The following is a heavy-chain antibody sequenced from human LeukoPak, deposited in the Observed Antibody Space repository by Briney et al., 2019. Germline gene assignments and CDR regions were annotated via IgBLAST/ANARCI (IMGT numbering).Heavy chain of an antibody. V-gene: IGHV1-2*02. J-gene: IGHJ3*02. CDR3: AIPGDSSGGAFDI. Sequence: ASVKVSCKASGYTFTGYYMRWVRQAPGQGLEWMGWINPNSGGTNYAQKFQGRVTMTRDTSISTAYMELSRLRSDDTAVYYCAIPGDSSGGAFDIWGQGTMVTVSS. D-gene: IGHD3-22*01. CDR1: GYTFTGYY. CDR2: INPNSGGT.